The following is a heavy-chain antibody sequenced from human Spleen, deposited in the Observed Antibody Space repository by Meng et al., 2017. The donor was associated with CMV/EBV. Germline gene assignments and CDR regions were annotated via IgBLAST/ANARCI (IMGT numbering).Heavy chain of an antibody. CDR1: GYTFTGYY. J-gene: IGHJ6*02. V-gene: IGHV1-2*02. CDR2: INPNSGGT. Sequence: ASVKVSCKASGYTFTGYYMHWVRQAPGQGLEWMGWINPNSGGTNYAQKFQGRVTMTRDTSISTAYMELSRLRSDDTAVYYCARSIIMSSSSGSINYYYYGMVVWGQGTTVTVSS. CDR3: ARSIIMSSSSGSINYYYYGMVV. D-gene: IGHD6-6*01.